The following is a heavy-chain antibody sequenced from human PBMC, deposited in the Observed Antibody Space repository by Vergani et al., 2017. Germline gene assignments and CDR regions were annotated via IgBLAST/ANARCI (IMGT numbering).Heavy chain of an antibody. CDR3: ARTGLLWFGELSRGAHLDY. D-gene: IGHD3-10*01. V-gene: IGHV1-69*12. Sequence: QVQLVQSGAEVKKPGSSVKVSCKASGGTFSSYAISWVRQAPGQGLEWMGGIIPIFGTANYAQKFQGRVTITADESTSTGYMELSSLRSEDTAVYYCARTGLLWFGELSRGAHLDYWGQGTLVTVSS. J-gene: IGHJ4*02. CDR2: IIPIFGTA. CDR1: GGTFSSYA.